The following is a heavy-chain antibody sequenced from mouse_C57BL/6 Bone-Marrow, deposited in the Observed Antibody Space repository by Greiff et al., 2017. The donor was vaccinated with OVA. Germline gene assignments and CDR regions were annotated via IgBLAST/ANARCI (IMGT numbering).Heavy chain of an antibody. D-gene: IGHD1-1*01. J-gene: IGHJ3*01. CDR1: GYSITSGYY. V-gene: IGHV3-6*01. CDR2: ISYDGSN. CDR3: AKTYYGSRRGFAY. Sequence: EVQLQESGPGLVKPSQSLSLTCSVPGYSITSGYYWNWIRQFPGNKLEWMGYISYDGSNNYNPSLKNRISITRDTSKNQFFLKLNSVTTEDTATYYCAKTYYGSRRGFAYWGQGTLVTVSA.